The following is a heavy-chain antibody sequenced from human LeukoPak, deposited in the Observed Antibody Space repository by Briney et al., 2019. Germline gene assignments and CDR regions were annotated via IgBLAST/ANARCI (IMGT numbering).Heavy chain of an antibody. J-gene: IGHJ4*02. CDR1: GFTFSNYE. Sequence: PGGSLRLSCAASGFTFSNYEMNCVRGAPGKGLEWVSIIYSGGGTYYADSVKGRFTISRDNSKNTLYLQMNSLRADDTAVYYCARGCYYERSGYCPFDYWGPGTLVTVSS. CDR2: IYSGGGT. V-gene: IGHV3-53*01. D-gene: IGHD3-22*01. CDR3: ARGCYYERSGYCPFDY.